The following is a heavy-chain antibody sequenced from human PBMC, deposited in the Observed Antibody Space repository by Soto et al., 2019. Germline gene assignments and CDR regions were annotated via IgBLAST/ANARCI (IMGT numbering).Heavy chain of an antibody. CDR1: GFTFDDYA. Sequence: PGGSLRLSCAASGFTFDDYAMHWVRQGPGKGLEWVSGISWNSDMITYADSVKGRFTVSRDNAKNSLDLEMNSLRVEDTALYYCVKDTCILVGATHLDSWGQGTLVTVSS. CDR2: ISWNSDMI. CDR3: VKDTCILVGATHLDS. J-gene: IGHJ4*02. D-gene: IGHD1-26*01. V-gene: IGHV3-9*01.